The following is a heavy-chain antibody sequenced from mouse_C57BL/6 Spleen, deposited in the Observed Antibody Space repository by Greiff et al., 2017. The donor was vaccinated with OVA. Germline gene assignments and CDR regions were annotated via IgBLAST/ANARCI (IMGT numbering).Heavy chain of an antibody. V-gene: IGHV1-26*01. CDR2: INPNNGGT. CDR3: ARGSSYEGYFDV. J-gene: IGHJ1*03. Sequence: EVQLQQSGPELVKPGASVKISCKASGYTFTDYYMNWVKQSHGKSLEWIGDINPNNGGTSYNQKLQGKATLTVDKSSSTAYMELRSLTSDDSAVYYCARGSSYEGYFDVWGTGTTVTVAS. CDR1: GYTFTDYY. D-gene: IGHD1-1*01.